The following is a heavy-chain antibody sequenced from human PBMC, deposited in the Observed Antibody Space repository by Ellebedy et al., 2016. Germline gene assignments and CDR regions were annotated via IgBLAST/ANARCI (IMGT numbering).Heavy chain of an antibody. CDR1: GYSISSGYY. D-gene: IGHD6-13*01. V-gene: IGHV4-38-2*02. CDR2: IYHSGST. J-gene: IGHJ5*02. Sequence: SETLSLTXTVSGYSISSGYYWGWIRQPPGKGLEWIGSIYHSGSTYYNPSLKSRVTISVDTSKNQFSLKLSSVTAADTAVYYCARVLRIAAAPYWFDPWGQGTLVTVSS. CDR3: ARVLRIAAAPYWFDP.